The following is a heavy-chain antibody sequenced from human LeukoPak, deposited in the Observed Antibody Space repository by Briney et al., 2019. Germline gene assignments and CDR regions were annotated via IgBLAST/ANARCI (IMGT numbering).Heavy chain of an antibody. CDR3: AKDPSYYYDSSGYYYADY. D-gene: IGHD3-22*01. CDR1: GFTFSSYG. Sequence: GGSLRLSCAASGFTFSSYGMSWVRQAPGTGLEWVSAISGSGGSTYYADSVKGRFTISRDNSKNTLYLQMNSLRAEDTAVYYCAKDPSYYYDSSGYYYADYWGQGTLVTVSS. V-gene: IGHV3-23*01. J-gene: IGHJ4*02. CDR2: ISGSGGST.